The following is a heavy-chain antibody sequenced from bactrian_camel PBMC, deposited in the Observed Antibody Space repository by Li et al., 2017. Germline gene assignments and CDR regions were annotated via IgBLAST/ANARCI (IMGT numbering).Heavy chain of an antibody. V-gene: IGHV3S54*01. Sequence: HVQLVESGGDSVQAGNSLRLSCTFRGYTYAAICMGWFRQAPGKQREAVAAIYTRGRGEYYADSVKGRFTISRDRSKNMLYLQMNSLKTEDTAVYYCAAVCGQLTHWGQGTQVTVS. CDR1: GYTYAAIC. CDR2: IYTRGRGE. CDR3: AAVCGQLTH. D-gene: IGHD8*01. J-gene: IGHJ4*01.